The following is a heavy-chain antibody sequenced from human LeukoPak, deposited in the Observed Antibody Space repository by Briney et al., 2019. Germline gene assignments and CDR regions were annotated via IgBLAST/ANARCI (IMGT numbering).Heavy chain of an antibody. J-gene: IGHJ4*02. CDR3: AREPYYYDSSGYYPLHY. CDR1: GYTFTGYY. V-gene: IGHV1-2*02. D-gene: IGHD3-22*01. CDR2: INPNSGGT. Sequence: GASVKVSCKASGYTFTGYYMHWVRQAPGQGLEWMGWINPNSGGTNYAQKFQGRVTMTRDTSISTAYMELRSLRSDDTAVYYCAREPYYYDSSGYYPLHYWGQGTLVTVSS.